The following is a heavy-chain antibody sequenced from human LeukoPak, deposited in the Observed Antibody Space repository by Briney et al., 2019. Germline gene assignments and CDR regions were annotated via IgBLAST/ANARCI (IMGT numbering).Heavy chain of an antibody. J-gene: IGHJ4*02. Sequence: ASVKVSCKTSGYTFSDYYIHWVRQAPGQGLEWMGWINPKNSGTKYAQKFQGWVTMTTDTSTSTAYMELTSLRSNDTAVYYCARVTVTTLFDHWGPGTLVTVSS. D-gene: IGHD4-17*01. CDR3: ARVTVTTLFDH. V-gene: IGHV1-2*04. CDR1: GYTFSDYY. CDR2: INPKNSGT.